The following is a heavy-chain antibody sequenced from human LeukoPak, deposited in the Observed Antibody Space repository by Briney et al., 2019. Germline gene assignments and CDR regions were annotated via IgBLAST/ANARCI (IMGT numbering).Heavy chain of an antibody. CDR1: GGSFSGYY. CDR2: INHSGST. D-gene: IGHD4-17*01. Sequence: SETLSLTCAVYGGSFSGYYWSWLRQPPGKGLEWIGEINHSGSTKYNPSLKSRVTISVDTSKNQFSLKLSSVTAADTAVYYCARGTMTTVTYYFDYWGQGTLVSVSS. V-gene: IGHV4-34*01. CDR3: ARGTMTTVTYYFDY. J-gene: IGHJ4*02.